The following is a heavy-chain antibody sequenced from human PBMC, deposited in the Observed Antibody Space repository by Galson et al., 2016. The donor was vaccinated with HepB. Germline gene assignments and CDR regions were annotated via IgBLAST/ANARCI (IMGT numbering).Heavy chain of an antibody. CDR3: ARGHAVVVTALRGALDI. CDR1: GGTFANYD. D-gene: IGHD2-21*02. CDR2: VVPLFETR. V-gene: IGHV1-69*13. Sequence: SVKVSCKASGGTFANYDMNWVRQVPGQGLEWMGGVVPLFETRNYAQKFQGRLTITADESTSTAYMELNSLKSDDTAVYYCARGHAVVVTALRGALDIWGQGTMVVVSS. J-gene: IGHJ3*02.